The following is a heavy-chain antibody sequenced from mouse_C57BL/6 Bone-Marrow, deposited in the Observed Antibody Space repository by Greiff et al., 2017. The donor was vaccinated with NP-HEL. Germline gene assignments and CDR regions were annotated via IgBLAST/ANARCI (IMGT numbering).Heavy chain of an antibody. CDR1: GYSFTGYF. Sequence: VQLKQSGPELVKPGDSVKISCKASGYSFTGYFMNWVMQSHGKSLEWIGRINPYNGDTFYNQKFKGKATLTVDKSSSTAHMELRSLTSEDSAVYYCARGDYYGSSHYYAMDYWGQGTAVTVSS. J-gene: IGHJ4*01. D-gene: IGHD1-1*01. V-gene: IGHV1-20*01. CDR2: INPYNGDT. CDR3: ARGDYYGSSHYYAMDY.